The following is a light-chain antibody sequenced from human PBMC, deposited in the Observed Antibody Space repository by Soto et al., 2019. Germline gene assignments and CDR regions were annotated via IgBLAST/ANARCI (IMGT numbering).Light chain of an antibody. CDR1: QSVSSNY. V-gene: IGKV3-20*01. CDR3: QQYGSSLSIT. Sequence: EIVLTQSPGTLSLSPGERATLSCRASQSVSSNYFAWYQQKPGQAPRLLIYGASSRATGIPDRFSGSGSGTDFTLTISRLEPEDFAVYYCQQYGSSLSITFGQGTRLESK. J-gene: IGKJ5*01. CDR2: GAS.